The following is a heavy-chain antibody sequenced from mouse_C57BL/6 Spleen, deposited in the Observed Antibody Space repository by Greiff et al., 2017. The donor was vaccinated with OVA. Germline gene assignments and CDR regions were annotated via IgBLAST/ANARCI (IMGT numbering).Heavy chain of an antibody. Sequence: VQLQQSGPGLVAPSQSLSITCTVSGFSLTSYAISWVRQPPGKGLEWLGVIWTGGGTNYNSALKSRLSISKDNSKSQVFLKMNSLQTDDTARYYCARDSSGWDSYYFDYWGQGTTLTVSS. CDR1: GFSLTSYA. D-gene: IGHD3-2*02. CDR3: ARDSSGWDSYYFDY. J-gene: IGHJ2*01. CDR2: IWTGGGT. V-gene: IGHV2-9-1*01.